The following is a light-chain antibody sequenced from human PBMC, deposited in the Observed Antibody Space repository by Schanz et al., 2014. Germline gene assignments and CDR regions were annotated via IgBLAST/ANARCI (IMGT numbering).Light chain of an antibody. Sequence: QSALTQPASVSGSPGQSITISCTGTSSDVGGYNYVSWYQQHPGKAPKLMIYEVSKRPSGVSTRFSGSKSGNTASLTISDLQAEDEADYYCSSFTTSSAPGVFGGGTKLTVL. V-gene: IGLV2-14*01. CDR3: SSFTTSSAPGV. CDR2: EVS. J-gene: IGLJ3*02. CDR1: SSDVGGYNY.